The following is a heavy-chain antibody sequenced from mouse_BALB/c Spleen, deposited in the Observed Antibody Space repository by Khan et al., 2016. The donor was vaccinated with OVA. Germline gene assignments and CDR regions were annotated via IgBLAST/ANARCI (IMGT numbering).Heavy chain of an antibody. CDR1: GFTFSTYG. CDR3: ARLAYYYNSEGLAY. J-gene: IGHJ3*01. Sequence: EVKLVESGGDLVKTGGSLKLSCAASGFTFSTYGMSWVRQTPDKRLEWVATISSGGHYTYYIDSVKGRLTISRDNAENILYLQMTSLRSEDTAMYYCARLAYYYNSEGLAYWGQGTLVTVSA. CDR2: ISSGGHYT. D-gene: IGHD1-1*02. V-gene: IGHV5-6*01.